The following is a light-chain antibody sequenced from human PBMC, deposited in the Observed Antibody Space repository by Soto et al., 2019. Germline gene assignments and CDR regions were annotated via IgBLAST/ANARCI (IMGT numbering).Light chain of an antibody. CDR3: HQYDNHPPPT. Sequence: DIQMTQSPSSLSASVGDRVTITCQASQDISNYLNWYQQKPGKAPKLLIYDASNLATGVQSRFSGSSSGIDFTFSISTPQPADTATYYYHQYDNHPPPTSGKETRLEIK. CDR1: QDISNY. V-gene: IGKV1-33*01. CDR2: DAS. J-gene: IGKJ5*01.